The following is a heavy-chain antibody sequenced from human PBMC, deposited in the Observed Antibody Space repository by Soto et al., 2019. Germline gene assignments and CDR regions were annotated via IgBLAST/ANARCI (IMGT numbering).Heavy chain of an antibody. J-gene: IGHJ6*02. V-gene: IGHV3-9*01. CDR1: GFTFDDYA. Sequence: EMQLVESGGGLVQPGMSLRLSCAASGFTFDDYAMYWVRQVPGKGLEWVSGISWNSGRIGYADSVKGRFTISRDNAKNDLYLQMNSLRPEDTALYYCTKARLWGGDGYNSYYYNAMDVWGQGTTVTVSS. CDR2: ISWNSGRI. CDR3: TKARLWGGDGYNSYYYNAMDV. D-gene: IGHD3-16*01.